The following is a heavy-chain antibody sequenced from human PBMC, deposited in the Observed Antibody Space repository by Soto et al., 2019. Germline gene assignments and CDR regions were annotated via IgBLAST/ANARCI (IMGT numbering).Heavy chain of an antibody. CDR1: GYTFTSYY. CDR3: ARDRDGDYYFDY. CDR2: INPSGGST. J-gene: IGHJ4*02. Sequence: ASVKVSCKASGYTFTSYYIYWVRQAPGQGLEWMGIINPSGGSTSYAQKFQGRVTMTRDTSTSTVYMELSSLRSEDTAVYYCARDRDGDYYFDYWGQGTLVTVSS. D-gene: IGHD4-17*01. V-gene: IGHV1-46*03.